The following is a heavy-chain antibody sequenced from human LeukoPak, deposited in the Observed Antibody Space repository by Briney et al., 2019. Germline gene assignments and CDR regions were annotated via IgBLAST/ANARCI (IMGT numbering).Heavy chain of an antibody. D-gene: IGHD6-19*01. V-gene: IGHV3-11*04. Sequence: GGSLRLSXAASGFTFSDYYMSWIRQAPGKGLEWVSYISSSGSTIYYADSVKGRFTISRDNAKNSLYLQMNSLRAEDTAVYYCARDTIGQQWLVPYWGQGTLVTVSS. CDR1: GFTFSDYY. CDR3: ARDTIGQQWLVPY. J-gene: IGHJ4*02. CDR2: ISSSGSTI.